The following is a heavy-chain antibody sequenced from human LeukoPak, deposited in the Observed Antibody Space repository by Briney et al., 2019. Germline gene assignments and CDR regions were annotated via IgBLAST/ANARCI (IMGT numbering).Heavy chain of an antibody. D-gene: IGHD6-13*01. CDR2: INHSGST. Sequence: KPSETLSLTCAVYGGSFSGYYWSWIRQTPGKGLEWIGEINHSGSTNYNPSLKSRVTISVDTSKNQFSLKLSSVTAADTAVYYCAREDIAAARFDYWGQGTLVTVSS. CDR1: GGSFSGYY. J-gene: IGHJ4*02. V-gene: IGHV4-34*01. CDR3: AREDIAAARFDY.